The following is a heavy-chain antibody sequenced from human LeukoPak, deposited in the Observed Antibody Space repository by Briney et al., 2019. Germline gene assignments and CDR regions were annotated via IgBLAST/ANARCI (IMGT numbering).Heavy chain of an antibody. CDR1: GYSFTNYY. CDR3: ARYCSSTSCYEEIFDY. Sequence: ASVKVSCKASGYSFTNYYMHWVRQAPGQGLEWMGVINPSGGSTSYAQKFQGRVTMTRDTFTSTVYMDLSSLRSEDTAVYYCARYCSSTSCYEEIFDYWGQGTLVTVSS. V-gene: IGHV1-46*01. D-gene: IGHD2-2*01. CDR2: INPSGGST. J-gene: IGHJ4*02.